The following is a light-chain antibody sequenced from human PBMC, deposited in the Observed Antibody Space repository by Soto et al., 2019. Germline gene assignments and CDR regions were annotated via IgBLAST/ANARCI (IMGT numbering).Light chain of an antibody. V-gene: IGKV3-20*01. CDR2: AAS. J-gene: IGKJ3*01. CDR1: QSVSSNY. CDR3: QQYGSAFT. Sequence: EIVLTQSPGTLSLSPGERATLSCRASQSVSSNYLAWYQHKPGQGPRLLIYAASSRATGIPDRFSGSGSGTDCTLTIRRLEPEDFAVYYCQQYGSAFTFGPWNKVDIK.